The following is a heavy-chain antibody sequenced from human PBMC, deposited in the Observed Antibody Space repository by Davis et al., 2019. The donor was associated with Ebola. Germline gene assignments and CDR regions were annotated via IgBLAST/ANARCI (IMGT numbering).Heavy chain of an antibody. D-gene: IGHD2-21*01. J-gene: IGHJ6*03. CDR1: GYTFISYA. Sequence: AASVKVSCKASGYTFISYAMHWVRQAPGQRLEWMGWINAGNGNTKYSQKFQGRVTITRDTSASTAYMELSSLRSEDTAVYYCARDRGVVIAPWYMDVWGKGTTVTVSS. CDR2: INAGNGNT. CDR3: ARDRGVVIAPWYMDV. V-gene: IGHV1-3*01.